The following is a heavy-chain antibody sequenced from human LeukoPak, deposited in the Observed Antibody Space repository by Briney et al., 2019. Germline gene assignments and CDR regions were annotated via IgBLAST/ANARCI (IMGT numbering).Heavy chain of an antibody. CDR1: GFTFSSYS. D-gene: IGHD2-15*01. V-gene: IGHV3-21*01. CDR3: ASGYCSGGSCYLNAFDI. J-gene: IGHJ3*02. CDR2: ISSSSSYI. Sequence: GGSLRLSCAASGFTFSSYSMNWVRQAPGKGLEWVSSISSSSSYIFYADSVKGRFTISRDNAKNSLDLQMNSLRAEDTAVYYCASGYCSGGSCYLNAFDIWGQGTMVTVSS.